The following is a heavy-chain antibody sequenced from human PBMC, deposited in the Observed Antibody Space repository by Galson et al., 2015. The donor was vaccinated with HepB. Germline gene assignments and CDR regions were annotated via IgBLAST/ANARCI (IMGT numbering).Heavy chain of an antibody. V-gene: IGHV3-48*02. CDR1: GFTFSSYS. CDR3: ARDHNFVDTAMVYYFDY. D-gene: IGHD5-18*01. J-gene: IGHJ4*02. Sequence: SLRLSCAASGFTFSSYSMNWVRQAPGKGLEWVSYISSSSSTIYYADSVKGRFTISRDNAKNSLYLQMNSLRDEDTAVYYCARDHNFVDTAMVYYFDYWGQGTLVTVSS. CDR2: ISSSSSTI.